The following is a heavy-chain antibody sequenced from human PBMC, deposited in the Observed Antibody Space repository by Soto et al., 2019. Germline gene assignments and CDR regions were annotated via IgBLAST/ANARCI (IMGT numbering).Heavy chain of an antibody. CDR2: IYYSGST. J-gene: IGHJ3*02. CDR3: ARPYCSGGSCYSSPPKGAFDI. CDR1: GGSISSSSYY. V-gene: IGHV4-39*01. Sequence: SETLSLTCTVSGGSISSSSYYWVLIRQPPGKGLEWIGSIYYSGSTYYNPSLKSRVTISVDTSKNQFSLKLSSVTAADTAVYYCARPYCSGGSCYSSPPKGAFDIWGQGTMVTVSS. D-gene: IGHD2-15*01.